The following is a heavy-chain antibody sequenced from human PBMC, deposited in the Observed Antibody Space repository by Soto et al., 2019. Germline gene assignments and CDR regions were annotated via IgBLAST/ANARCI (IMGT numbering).Heavy chain of an antibody. Sequence: ASVRVSCRRSGYTCTSWGMTWVRQAPGQGLEWMGWISAYSGNTNYAQKLQGRVTMTTDTSTSTAYMELRRLRSDDTAVYYCARSRLQNWHDNTGPYYYGMDVWGQGTTVTVSS. CDR2: ISAYSGNT. V-gene: IGHV1-18*01. D-gene: IGHD1-1*01. CDR1: GYTCTSWG. J-gene: IGHJ6*02. CDR3: ARSRLQNWHDNTGPYYYGMDV.